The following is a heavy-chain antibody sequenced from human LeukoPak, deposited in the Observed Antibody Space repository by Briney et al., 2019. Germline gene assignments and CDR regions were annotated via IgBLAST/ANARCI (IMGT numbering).Heavy chain of an antibody. Sequence: GGSLRLSCAASNFNVSGNYMTWVRQTPGMGLECVSVMYTEDVTYYADSVKGRFTISRDNSKNTLYLQMNSLRTEDTAVYYCAGGRGGWYAFESWGQGTLVTVSS. CDR1: NFNVSGNY. CDR3: AGGRGGWYAFES. J-gene: IGHJ4*02. D-gene: IGHD6-19*01. V-gene: IGHV3-53*01. CDR2: MYTEDVT.